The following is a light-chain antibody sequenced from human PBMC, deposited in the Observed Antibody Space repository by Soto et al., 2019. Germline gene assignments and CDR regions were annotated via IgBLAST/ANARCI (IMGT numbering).Light chain of an antibody. CDR3: QQHSNWPLT. J-gene: IGKJ4*01. CDR1: QSVRRN. CDR2: GAF. Sequence: EIVMTQSPATLSVSPGERATLSCRASQSVRRNLAWYQQKPGQAPRLLIYGAFTRATDIPARFSGSGSGTEFTLTISSLQSEDFAVYYCQQHSNWPLTFGGGTRVEIK. V-gene: IGKV3-15*01.